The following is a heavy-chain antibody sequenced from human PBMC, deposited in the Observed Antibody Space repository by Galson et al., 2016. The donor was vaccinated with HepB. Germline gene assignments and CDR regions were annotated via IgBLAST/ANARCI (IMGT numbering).Heavy chain of an antibody. D-gene: IGHD6-19*01. Sequence: SVKVSCKASGGTFTTYPITWVRQAPGQGPECLGRIIPLLGIPKYAQKFQGRLTITADKSTSTTYMELTSLRSEGTAVYYCAKPSSGWANDAFDIWGQGTMVTVSS. V-gene: IGHV1-69*02. J-gene: IGHJ3*02. CDR1: GGTFTTYP. CDR2: IIPLLGIP. CDR3: AKPSSGWANDAFDI.